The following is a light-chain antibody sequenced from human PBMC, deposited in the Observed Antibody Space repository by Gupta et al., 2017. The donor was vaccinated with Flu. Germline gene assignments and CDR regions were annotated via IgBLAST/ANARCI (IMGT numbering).Light chain of an antibody. CDR2: DDS. CDR3: QVWNSSSHHPV. CDR1: NIGSKS. V-gene: IGLV3-21*02. J-gene: IGLJ3*02. Sequence: SYVLTQPPSVSVAPGQTARITCGGNNIGSKSVHWYQRMPGQAPVLVVEDDSDRPSGIPERFAGSNAGNTANLTIGRVEAGDEADYYCQVWNSSSHHPVFGGGTKLTVL.